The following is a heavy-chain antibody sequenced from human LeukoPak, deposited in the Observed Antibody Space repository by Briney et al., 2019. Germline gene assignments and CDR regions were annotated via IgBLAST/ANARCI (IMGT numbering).Heavy chain of an antibody. D-gene: IGHD4-17*01. V-gene: IGHV1-46*01. Sequence: GASVKVSCKASGYTFTSYYMHWVRQAPGQGLEWMGIINPSGGSTSYAQKFQGRVTMTEDTSTDTAYMELSSLRSEDTAVYYCATTRYGDYVFSRFGWFDPWGQGTLVTVSS. CDR2: INPSGGST. CDR3: ATTRYGDYVFSRFGWFDP. CDR1: GYTFTSYY. J-gene: IGHJ5*02.